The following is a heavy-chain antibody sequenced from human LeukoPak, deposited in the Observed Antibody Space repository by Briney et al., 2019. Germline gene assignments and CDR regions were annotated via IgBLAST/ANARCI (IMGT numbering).Heavy chain of an antibody. V-gene: IGHV3-23*01. Sequence: YPGGSLRLACVASGFTFSNSGISSVRQAPGKGLELVSGIGTSGSAKTYAASVKGRFTISRDNSKNTLYLQMNSLRAEDTALYYCAKAPAGPEYSDNWRFGYNWFDPWGQGTLVTVSS. CDR2: IGTSGSAK. D-gene: IGHD1-1*01. CDR3: AKAPAGPEYSDNWRFGYNWFDP. J-gene: IGHJ5*02. CDR1: GFTFSNSG.